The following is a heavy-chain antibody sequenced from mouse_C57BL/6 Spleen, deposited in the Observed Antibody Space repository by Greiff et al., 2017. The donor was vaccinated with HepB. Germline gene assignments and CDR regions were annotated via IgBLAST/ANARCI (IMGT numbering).Heavy chain of an antibody. Sequence: VQLQQSGAELVMPGASVKLSCKASGYTFTSYWMHWVKQRPGQGLEWIGEIDPSDSYTNYNQKFKGKSTLTVDKSSSTAYMQLSSLTSEDSAVYYCARKGYGNYVAYWGQGTTLTVSS. CDR1: GYTFTSYW. CDR3: ARKGYGNYVAY. CDR2: IDPSDSYT. V-gene: IGHV1-69*01. J-gene: IGHJ2*01. D-gene: IGHD2-1*01.